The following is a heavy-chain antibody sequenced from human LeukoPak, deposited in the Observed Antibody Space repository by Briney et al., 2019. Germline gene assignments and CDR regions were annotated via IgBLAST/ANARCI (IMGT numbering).Heavy chain of an antibody. CDR2: ISSSRSYI. CDR1: GFTFSNYN. CDR3: ARLLTSYYYMDD. J-gene: IGHJ6*03. Sequence: GGSLRLSCAASGFTFSNYNMNWVRQAPGKGLEWVSSISSSRSYIDHADSVKGRFTISRDNAKNSLYLQMNSLRAEDTAVYYCARLLTSYYYMDDWGKGTTVTVSS. V-gene: IGHV3-21*06.